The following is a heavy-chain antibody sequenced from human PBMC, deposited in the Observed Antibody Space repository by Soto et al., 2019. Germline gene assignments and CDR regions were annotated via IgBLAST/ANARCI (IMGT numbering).Heavy chain of an antibody. CDR3: AAPYCSSTSCYSYYYYGMDV. D-gene: IGHD2-2*01. CDR1: GYTFTGYY. Sequence: ASVKVSCKASGYTFTGYYMHWVRQAPGQGLGWMGWINPNSGGTNYAQKFQGRVTMTRDTSISTAYMELSRLRSDDTAVYYCAAPYCSSTSCYSYYYYGMDVWGQGTTVTVSS. CDR2: INPNSGGT. V-gene: IGHV1-2*02. J-gene: IGHJ6*02.